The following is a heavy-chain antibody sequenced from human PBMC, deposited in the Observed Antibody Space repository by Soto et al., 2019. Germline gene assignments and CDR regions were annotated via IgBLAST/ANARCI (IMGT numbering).Heavy chain of an antibody. Sequence: QVQVVESGGGVVQPGRSLRLSCAASGFTFSRYAIHWVRQAPGKGLEWVAVISRDGTNKYYVDFVKGRFTISRDNSRNTLYLQMNSLRHEDAAVYYCARSRSGAVADSFDFWGQGTLVTVSS. CDR1: GFTFSRYA. J-gene: IGHJ4*02. CDR3: ARSRSGAVADSFDF. D-gene: IGHD3-10*01. V-gene: IGHV3-30*04. CDR2: ISRDGTNK.